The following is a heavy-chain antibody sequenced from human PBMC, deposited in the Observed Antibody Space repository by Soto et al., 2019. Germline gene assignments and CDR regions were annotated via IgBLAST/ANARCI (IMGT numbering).Heavy chain of an antibody. J-gene: IGHJ5*02. CDR3: ASRRYHWNAAGGGWNLFDP. CDR2: IYPGDSDT. V-gene: IGHV5-51*01. CDR1: GYSFTSYW. D-gene: IGHD1-1*01. Sequence: EVQLVQSGAEVKKPGESLKISCKGSGYSFTSYWIGWVRQMPGKGLEWMGIIYPGDSDTRYSPSFQGQVTISADKSISTAYRQWSSLKASDTAMYYCASRRYHWNAAGGGWNLFDPWGQGTLVTVSS.